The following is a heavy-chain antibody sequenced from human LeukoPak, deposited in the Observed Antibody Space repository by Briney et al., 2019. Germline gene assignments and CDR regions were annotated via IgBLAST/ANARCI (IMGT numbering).Heavy chain of an antibody. CDR1: GFTFDDYA. V-gene: IGHV3-9*01. CDR2: VNWNSDRK. J-gene: IGHJ4*02. Sequence: SLRLSCAASGFTFDDYAMHWVRQAPGKGLEWVSGVNWNSDRKGYAGSVKGRFTVSRDNARKYVFLQMNSLRVEDTAIYYCAKGKSGWFSGADYWGQGTLVTVCS. D-gene: IGHD6-19*01. CDR3: AKGKSGWFSGADY.